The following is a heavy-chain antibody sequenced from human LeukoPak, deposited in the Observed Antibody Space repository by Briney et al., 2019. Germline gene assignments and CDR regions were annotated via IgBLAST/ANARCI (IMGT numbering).Heavy chain of an antibody. D-gene: IGHD6-13*01. V-gene: IGHV3-21*01. CDR3: ARDRGQQLRTTFDY. CDR2: ISSSSSHI. CDR1: GFTFSSYS. Sequence: GGSLRLSCAASGFTFSSYSTNWVRQAPGKGLEWVSSISSSSSHIYYADSVKGRFTISRDNAKNSLYLQMNSLRAEDTAVYYCARDRGQQLRTTFDYWGQGTLVTVSS. J-gene: IGHJ4*02.